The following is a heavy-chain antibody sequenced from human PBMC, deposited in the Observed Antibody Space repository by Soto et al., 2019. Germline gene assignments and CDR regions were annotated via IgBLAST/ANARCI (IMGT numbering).Heavy chain of an antibody. CDR1: GFSLANYP. V-gene: IGHV3-48*02. Sequence: PGGSLRLSCVASGFSLANYPMNWVRQTPGKGLEWISYSSPRGDTIYYADSVEGWFTISRDNARNSLSLHMSSLRDEDSALYYCAKGPHTNVGWPYYFESWGQGVPVTVSS. CDR2: SSPRGDTI. D-gene: IGHD6-19*01. CDR3: AKGPHTNVGWPYYFES. J-gene: IGHJ4*02.